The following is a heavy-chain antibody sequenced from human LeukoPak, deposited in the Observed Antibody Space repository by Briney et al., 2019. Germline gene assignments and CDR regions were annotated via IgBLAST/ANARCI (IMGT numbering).Heavy chain of an antibody. CDR1: GYTFTSYD. CDR2: IIPILSIA. V-gene: IGHV1-69*04. CDR3: ARDLRYYDSSGYSWYDY. Sequence: GASVKVSCKASGYTFTSYDINWVRQAPGQGLEWMGRIIPILSIANYAQKFQGRVTITADKSTSTAYMELSSLRSEDTAVYYCARDLRYYDSSGYSWYDYWGQGTLVTVSS. D-gene: IGHD3-22*01. J-gene: IGHJ4*02.